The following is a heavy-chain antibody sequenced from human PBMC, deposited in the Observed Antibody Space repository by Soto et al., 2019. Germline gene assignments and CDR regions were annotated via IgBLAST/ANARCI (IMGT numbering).Heavy chain of an antibody. CDR2: ISAGGGTT. CDR1: GFTFSSYA. V-gene: IGHV3-23*01. D-gene: IGHD2-15*01. Sequence: ESGGTLVQPGGSLGLSCAASGFTFSSYAMTWVRQAPGKGLQCVSSISAGGGTTYYEDSVKGRFTISRDNSQNALYLQMNSLTADDTAVYYCAKGRCSGGSCYSDYWGQGTLVTVSS. CDR3: AKGRCSGGSCYSDY. J-gene: IGHJ4*02.